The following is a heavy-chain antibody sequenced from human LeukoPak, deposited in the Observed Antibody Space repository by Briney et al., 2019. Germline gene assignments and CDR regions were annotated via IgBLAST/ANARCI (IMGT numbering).Heavy chain of an antibody. D-gene: IGHD7-27*01. Sequence: SETLSLTCAVYGVSFSGYYWSRIRQPPGKGLEWIGEINHSGSTNYNPSLKSRVTISVDTSKNQFSLKLSSVTAADTAVYYCASLNWGYAPPNDYWGQGTLVTVSS. V-gene: IGHV4-34*01. CDR1: GVSFSGYY. J-gene: IGHJ4*02. CDR2: INHSGST. CDR3: ASLNWGYAPPNDY.